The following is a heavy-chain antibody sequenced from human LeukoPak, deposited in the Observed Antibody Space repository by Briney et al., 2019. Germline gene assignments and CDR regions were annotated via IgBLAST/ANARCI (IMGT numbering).Heavy chain of an antibody. CDR1: GGSISSYY. Sequence: SETLSLTCTVSGGSISSYYWSWIRQPAGKGLEWIGSIYTSGSTNYNPSLTSRVTMSVDTSKNQFSLKLSSVTAADTAVYYCAREPYGDWYNWFDPWGQGTLVTVSS. CDR3: AREPYGDWYNWFDP. J-gene: IGHJ5*02. D-gene: IGHD4-17*01. V-gene: IGHV4-4*07. CDR2: IYTSGST.